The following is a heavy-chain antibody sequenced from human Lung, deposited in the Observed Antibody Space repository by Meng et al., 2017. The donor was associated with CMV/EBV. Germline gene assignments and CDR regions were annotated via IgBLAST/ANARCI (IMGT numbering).Heavy chain of an antibody. CDR2: IRDDGSKK. J-gene: IGHJ4*02. CDR1: TSSSYG. CDR3: TKDSGRGGHLWFRGVDY. Sequence: TSSSYGIPWVRQAPGEGLGGVAFIRDDGSKKENVDSVKGRFTISRDNSKNTVNLQMNSLRAEDTAVYYCTKDSGRGGHLWFRGVDYWGQGTLVTVSS. V-gene: IGHV3-30*02. D-gene: IGHD3-10*01.